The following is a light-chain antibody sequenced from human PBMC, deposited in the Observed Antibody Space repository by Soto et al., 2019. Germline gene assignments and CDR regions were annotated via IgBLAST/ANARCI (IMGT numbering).Light chain of an antibody. J-gene: IGLJ1*01. CDR2: DNN. CDR3: GTWDSSLSAGV. Sequence: QSVLTQPPSVSAAPGQKVTISCSGSSSTIGNIYVSWYQQLPGTAPKLLIYDNNKRPSGIPDRFSGSKSGTSATLGITGLQTGDEADYYCGTWDSSLSAGVFGTGTKVTVL. V-gene: IGLV1-51*01. CDR1: SSTIGNIY.